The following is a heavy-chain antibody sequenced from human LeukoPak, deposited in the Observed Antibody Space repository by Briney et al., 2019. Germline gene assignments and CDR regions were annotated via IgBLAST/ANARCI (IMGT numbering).Heavy chain of an antibody. CDR3: ASMYYYDSSGLDY. Sequence: PSETLSLTCTVSGGSVSSGSYYWSWIRQPPGKGLEWIGYIYYSGSTYYNPSLKSRVTISVDTSKNQFSLKLSSVTAADTAVYYCASMYYYDSSGLDYWGQGTLVTVSS. V-gene: IGHV4-61*01. CDR2: IYYSGST. J-gene: IGHJ4*02. D-gene: IGHD3-22*01. CDR1: GGSVSSGSYY.